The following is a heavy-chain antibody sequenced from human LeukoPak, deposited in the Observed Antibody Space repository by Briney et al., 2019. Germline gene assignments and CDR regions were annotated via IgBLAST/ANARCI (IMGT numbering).Heavy chain of an antibody. V-gene: IGHV3-7*01. Sequence: PGRSLRLSCAASGFTFSSYWMSWVRQAPGKGLEWVANIKQDGSEKYYVDSVKGRFTISRDNAKNSLYLQMNSLRAEDTAVYYCARVLKKSPRMITFGGVIGIFDYWGQGTLVTVSS. D-gene: IGHD3-16*02. CDR1: GFTFSSYW. CDR2: IKQDGSEK. J-gene: IGHJ4*02. CDR3: ARVLKKSPRMITFGGVIGIFDY.